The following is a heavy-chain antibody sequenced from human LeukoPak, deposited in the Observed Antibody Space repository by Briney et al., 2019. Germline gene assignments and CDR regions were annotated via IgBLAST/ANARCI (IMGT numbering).Heavy chain of an antibody. V-gene: IGHV3-33*01. J-gene: IGHJ4*02. D-gene: IGHD3-16*02. Sequence: GGSLRLSCAASGFTFSSYGMHWVRQAPGKGLEWVAVIWYDGSNKYYADSVKGRFTISRDNSKNTLYLQMNSLGAEDTAVYYCARVGYRYGFDYWGQGTLVTVSS. CDR2: IWYDGSNK. CDR1: GFTFSSYG. CDR3: ARVGYRYGFDY.